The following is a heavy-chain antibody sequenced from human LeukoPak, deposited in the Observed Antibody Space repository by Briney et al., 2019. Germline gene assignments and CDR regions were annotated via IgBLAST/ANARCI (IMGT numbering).Heavy chain of an antibody. CDR3: ARDRGYYDSSGREGNFDY. J-gene: IGHJ4*02. V-gene: IGHV3-30*03. CDR2: ISYDGSNK. CDR1: GFTFSSYG. D-gene: IGHD3-22*01. Sequence: GRSLRLSCAASGFTFSSYGMHWVRQAPGKGLEWVAVISYDGSNKYYADSVKGRFTISRDNSKNTLYLQMNSLRAEDTAVYYCARDRGYYDSSGREGNFDYWGQGTLVTVSS.